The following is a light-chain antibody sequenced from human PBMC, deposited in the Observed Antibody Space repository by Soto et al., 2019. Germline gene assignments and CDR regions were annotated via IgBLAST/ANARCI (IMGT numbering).Light chain of an antibody. J-gene: IGKJ4*01. Sequence: EVVFTQSPGTLSLSPWERATLSCSPTQTVRNNYLAWYQQKPGQAPRLLICDASSRATGIPDRFSGGGSGTDFTLTISRLETEDFAVYYCKQFSSYPLTFGGGTKVDIK. CDR1: QTVRNNY. CDR2: DAS. CDR3: KQFSSYPLT. V-gene: IGKV3-20*01.